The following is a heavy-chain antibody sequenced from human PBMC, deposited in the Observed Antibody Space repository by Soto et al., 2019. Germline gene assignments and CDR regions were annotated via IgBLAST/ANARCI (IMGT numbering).Heavy chain of an antibody. CDR3: LKVTRRASLLWFGESYAFDI. V-gene: IGHV3-64D*06. Sequence: GGSLRLSCSASGFTFSSYAMHWVRQAPGKGLEYVSAISSNGGSTYYADSVKGRFTISRDNSKNTLYLQMSSLSAEDTVVYYFLKVTRRASLLWFGESYAFDIWGQGTMVTVSS. CDR2: ISSNGGST. J-gene: IGHJ3*02. CDR1: GFTFSSYA. D-gene: IGHD3-10*01.